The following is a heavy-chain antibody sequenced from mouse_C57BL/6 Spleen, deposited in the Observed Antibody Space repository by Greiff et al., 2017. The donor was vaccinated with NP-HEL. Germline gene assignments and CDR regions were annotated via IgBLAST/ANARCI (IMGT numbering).Heavy chain of an antibody. D-gene: IGHD4-1*01. CDR3: TRRWDGDY. J-gene: IGHJ2*01. CDR1: GYTFTDYE. Sequence: VQLQESGAELVRPGASVTLSCKASGYTFTDYEMHWVKQTPVHGLEWIGAIDPETGGTAYNQKFKGKAILTADKSSSTAYMELRSLTSEDSAVYYCTRRWDGDYWGQGTTLTVSS. CDR2: IDPETGGT. V-gene: IGHV1-15*01.